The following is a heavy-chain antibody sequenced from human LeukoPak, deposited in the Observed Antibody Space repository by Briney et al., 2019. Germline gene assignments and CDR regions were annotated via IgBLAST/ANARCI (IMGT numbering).Heavy chain of an antibody. CDR1: RYTFTRYD. CDR2: VNPNSGST. J-gene: IGHJ4*02. Sequence: ASARVSCKTSRYTFTRYDIHWVRQAVGQGLEWMGWVNPNSGSTGYAKKFQGRVVIMEDTSISTAYLELNSLRSEDSAVYYCARGRSGTHLLAEFDYWGQGTLVTASS. CDR3: ARGRSGTHLLAEFDY. D-gene: IGHD1-26*01. V-gene: IGHV1-8*03.